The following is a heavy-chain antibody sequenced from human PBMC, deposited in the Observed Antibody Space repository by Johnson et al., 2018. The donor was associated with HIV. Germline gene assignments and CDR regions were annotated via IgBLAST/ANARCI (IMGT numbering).Heavy chain of an antibody. CDR2: IKQDASEK. CDR1: GFTFSSYW. CDR3: VREGRYSGYDPLKRNAFDI. J-gene: IGHJ3*02. Sequence: VQLVESGGGLVQPGGSLRLSCAASGFTFSSYWMSWVRQAPGKGLEWVANIKQDASEKNYVDSVKGRFTISRDNAKNSLYLQMDSLRAEDAAVYFCVREGRYSGYDPLKRNAFDIWGQGTVVTVSS. D-gene: IGHD5-12*01. V-gene: IGHV3-7*01.